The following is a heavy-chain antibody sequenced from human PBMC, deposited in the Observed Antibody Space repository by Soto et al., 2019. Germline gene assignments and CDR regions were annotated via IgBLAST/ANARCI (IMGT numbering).Heavy chain of an antibody. Sequence: QVHLQQWGAGLLKPSETLSLTCAVNGGAFNGYYWTWIRQSPGKGLQWSGEINHSGTVDYNPSLKSRVTFSIDTSKKQFSLTLTSVTAADTAVYYCARAGAALVRGSIGGFDYWGQGTLVTVSS. J-gene: IGHJ4*02. CDR3: ARAGAALVRGSIGGFDY. CDR2: INHSGTV. CDR1: GGAFNGYY. V-gene: IGHV4-34*01. D-gene: IGHD3-10*01.